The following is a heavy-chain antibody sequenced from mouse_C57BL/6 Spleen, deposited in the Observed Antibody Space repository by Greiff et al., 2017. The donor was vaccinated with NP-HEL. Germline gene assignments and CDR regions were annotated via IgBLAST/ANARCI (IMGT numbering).Heavy chain of an antibody. CDR1: GYTFTGYE. V-gene: IGHV1-15*01. CDR2: IDTETGGT. Sequence: VQLQQPGAELVRPGASVTLSCKASGYTFTGYEMHWVKQTPVHGLEWIGAIDTETGGTGYNEKFKGKAILTADKSSITAYMELRSLTSEDSAVYYCTRGGEDYWGHGTTLTVSS. J-gene: IGHJ2*01. D-gene: IGHD1-1*02. CDR3: TRGGEDY.